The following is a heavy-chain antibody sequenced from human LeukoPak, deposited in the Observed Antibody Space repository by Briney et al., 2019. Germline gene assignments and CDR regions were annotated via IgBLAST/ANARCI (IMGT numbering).Heavy chain of an antibody. V-gene: IGHV3-74*01. D-gene: IGHD3-10*01. J-gene: IGHJ4*02. Sequence: GRCLRLSCAASGFTFSSYWMHWVRQAPGKGLVWVSRINSDGSSTSYADSVKGRFTISRDNAKNTLYLQMNSLRAEDTAVYYCARDLIWFGEFHDYWGQGTLVTVSS. CDR2: INSDGSST. CDR3: ARDLIWFGEFHDY. CDR1: GFTFSSYW.